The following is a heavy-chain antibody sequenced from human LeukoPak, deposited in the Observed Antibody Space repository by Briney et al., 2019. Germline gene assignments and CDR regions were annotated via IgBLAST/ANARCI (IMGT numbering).Heavy chain of an antibody. J-gene: IGHJ4*02. CDR1: GYTFTSYD. CDR2: MNPNSGNT. Sequence: ASVKVSCKASGYTFTSYDIKWVRQATGPGLERMGWMNPNSGNTGYAQKFQGRVTMTRNTSISTAYMELSSLRSEDTAVYYCAIFYGDSNVDYWGQGTLVTVSS. V-gene: IGHV1-8*01. D-gene: IGHD4-17*01. CDR3: AIFYGDSNVDY.